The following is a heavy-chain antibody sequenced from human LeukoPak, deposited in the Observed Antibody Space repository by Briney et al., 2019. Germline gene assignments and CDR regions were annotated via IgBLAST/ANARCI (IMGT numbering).Heavy chain of an antibody. CDR1: GFPFSTYA. J-gene: IGHJ3*01. D-gene: IGHD3-16*01. CDR2: IRSDGNIT. V-gene: IGHV3-30*02. Sequence: GGSLRLSCAASGFPFSTYAMHWVRQAPGKGREGVSFIRSDGNITYYSDSVEGRFTISRDNSKNTLSLDMNSLRAEDTAVYFCVKDMSAFDFWGQGIMVTVSS. CDR3: VKDMSAFDF.